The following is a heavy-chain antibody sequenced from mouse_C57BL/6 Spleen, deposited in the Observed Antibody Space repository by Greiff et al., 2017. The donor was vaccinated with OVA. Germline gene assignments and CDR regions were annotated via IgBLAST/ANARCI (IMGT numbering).Heavy chain of an antibody. CDR2: IYPSDSET. D-gene: IGHD4-1*01. V-gene: IGHV1-61*01. CDR3: ARGGLGRGDY. CDR1: GYTFTSYW. J-gene: IGHJ2*01. Sequence: QVQLQQPGAELVRPGSSVKLSCKASGYTFTSYWMDWVKQRPGQGLEWIGNIYPSDSETHYNQKFKDKATLTVDKSSSTAYMPLSSLTSEDSAVYYCARGGLGRGDYWGQGTTLTVSS.